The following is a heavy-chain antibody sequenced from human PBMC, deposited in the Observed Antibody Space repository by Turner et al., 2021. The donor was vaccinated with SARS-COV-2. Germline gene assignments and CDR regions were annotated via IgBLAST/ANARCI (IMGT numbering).Heavy chain of an antibody. CDR3: AKDRNTYYYGSALDY. CDR2: ISCSGYNT. CDR1: GFSFSRDV. J-gene: IGHJ4*02. D-gene: IGHD3-10*01. Sequence: GRSLRLSCAASGFSFSRDVMSWVRQAPGKGLEWVSAISCSGYNTYYADAVKGRFTISRDNSKNTLYLQMNSLRDDDTAVYYCAKDRNTYYYGSALDYWGQGTLVTVSS. V-gene: IGHV3-23*01.